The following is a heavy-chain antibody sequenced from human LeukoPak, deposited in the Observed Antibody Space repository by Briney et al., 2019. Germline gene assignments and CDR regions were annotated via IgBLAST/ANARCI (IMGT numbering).Heavy chain of an antibody. Sequence: GGSLRLSCAASGFPFSDAWMSWVRQAPGKGLEWVGRIESKTDSGTTEYAAPVKGRFTISRDDSKTTPYLQMNSLKTEDTAFYYCTGEEGNDYCYNWVKETLVTVSS. V-gene: IGHV3-15*04. J-gene: IGHJ4*02. CDR2: IESKTDSGTT. CDR3: TGEEGNDYCYN. CDR1: GFPFSDAW. D-gene: IGHD2-15*01.